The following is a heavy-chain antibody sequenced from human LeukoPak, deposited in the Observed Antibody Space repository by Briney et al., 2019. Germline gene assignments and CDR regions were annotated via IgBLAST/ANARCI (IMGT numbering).Heavy chain of an antibody. CDR2: ISYDGSNK. J-gene: IGHJ4*02. Sequence: PGGSLRLSCAASGFTFSSYAMHWVRQAPGKGLEWVAVISYDGSNKYYADSVKGRFTISRDNSKNTLYLQMNSLRAEDTAVYYCARVRIANYDSSGSFDYWGQGTLVTVSS. CDR3: ARVRIANYDSSGSFDY. CDR1: GFTFSSYA. V-gene: IGHV3-30-3*01. D-gene: IGHD3-22*01.